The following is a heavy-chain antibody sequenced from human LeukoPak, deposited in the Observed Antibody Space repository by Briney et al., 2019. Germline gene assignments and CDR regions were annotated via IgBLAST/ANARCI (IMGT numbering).Heavy chain of an antibody. Sequence: GASVKVSCKASGYTFISYGISWVRQAPGQGLEWMGWISAYNGNTNYAQKLQGRVTMTTDTSTSTAYMELRSLRSDDTAVYYCARARVPYYSSGSHWFDPWGQGTLVTVSS. CDR1: GYTFISYG. CDR3: ARARVPYYSSGSHWFDP. V-gene: IGHV1-18*01. J-gene: IGHJ5*02. D-gene: IGHD6-19*01. CDR2: ISAYNGNT.